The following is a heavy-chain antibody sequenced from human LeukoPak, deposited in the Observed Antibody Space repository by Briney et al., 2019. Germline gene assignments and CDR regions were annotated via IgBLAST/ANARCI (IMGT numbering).Heavy chain of an antibody. J-gene: IGHJ4*02. D-gene: IGHD5-12*01. V-gene: IGHV5-51*01. Sequence: GESLKISCKGSGYSFTSYWIGWVRQMPGKGLEWMGIIYPGDSDTRYSPSFQGQVTISADKSISTAYLQWSSLKASDTAMYYCARHRPPLYSGYDLGFDYWGQGTLVTVSS. CDR3: ARHRPPLYSGYDLGFDY. CDR2: IYPGDSDT. CDR1: GYSFTSYW.